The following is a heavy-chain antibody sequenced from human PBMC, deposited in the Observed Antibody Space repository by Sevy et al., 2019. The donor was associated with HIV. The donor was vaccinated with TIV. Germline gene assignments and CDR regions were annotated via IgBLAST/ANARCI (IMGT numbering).Heavy chain of an antibody. D-gene: IGHD1-26*01. CDR2: KYYRSKWYN. CDR1: GDSVSSNSAA. J-gene: IGHJ4*02. V-gene: IGHV6-1*01. Sequence: QSQTLSLTCAISGDSVSSNSAAWNWIRQSPSRGLEWLGRKYYRSKWYNDYAVSVKSRITINPDTSKNQFSLQLKSVTPEDTAVYYCARDRWELLHNYFDYWGQGTLVTVSS. CDR3: ARDRWELLHNYFDY.